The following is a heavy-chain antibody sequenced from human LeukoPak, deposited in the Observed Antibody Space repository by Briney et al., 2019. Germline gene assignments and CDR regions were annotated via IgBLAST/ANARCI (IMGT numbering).Heavy chain of an antibody. CDR2: IYYSGST. V-gene: IGHV4-30-4*08. CDR1: GGSISSGDYY. CDR3: ARAANELRLAGGYFDY. J-gene: IGHJ4*02. Sequence: SQTLSLTCTVSGGSISSGDYYWSWIRQPPGKGLEWIGYIYYSGSTYYNPSLKSRVTISVDTSKNQFSLKLSSVTAADTAVYYCARAANELRLAGGYFDYWGQGTLVTVSS. D-gene: IGHD3-3*01.